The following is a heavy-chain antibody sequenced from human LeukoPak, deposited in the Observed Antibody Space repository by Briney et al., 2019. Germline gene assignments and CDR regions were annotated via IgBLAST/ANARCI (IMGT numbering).Heavy chain of an antibody. Sequence: ASVKVSCKASGYTFTGYYMHWVRQAPGQGLKWMGWINPNSGGTNYAQKFQGRVTMTRDTSISTAYMELSRLRSDDTAVYYCARDCGGDCYQLDAFDIWGQGTMVTVSS. CDR1: GYTFTGYY. CDR2: INPNSGGT. CDR3: ARDCGGDCYQLDAFDI. D-gene: IGHD2-21*02. J-gene: IGHJ3*02. V-gene: IGHV1-2*02.